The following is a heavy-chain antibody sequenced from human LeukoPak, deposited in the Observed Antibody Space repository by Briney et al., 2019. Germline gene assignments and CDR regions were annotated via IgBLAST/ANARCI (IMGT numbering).Heavy chain of an antibody. Sequence: GGSLRLSCAASGFTFDDYVMHWVRQAPGKGLEWVSLISGDGDSTDYADSVKGRFTISRDNSKNSLYLQMNSLRTEDTALYYCAKDVYCSQTNCHRYFDYWGQGTLVTVSS. CDR3: AKDVYCSQTNCHRYFDY. CDR1: GFTFDDYV. V-gene: IGHV3-43*02. CDR2: ISGDGDST. J-gene: IGHJ4*02. D-gene: IGHD2-2*02.